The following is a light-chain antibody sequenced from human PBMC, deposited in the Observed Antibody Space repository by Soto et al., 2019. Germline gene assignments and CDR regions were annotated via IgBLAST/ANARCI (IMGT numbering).Light chain of an antibody. J-gene: IGLJ2*01. CDR2: EVS. Sequence: QSVLTQPPSASGSPGQSVTISCTGTSSDVGGYNYVSWYQQHPGKAPKLMIYEVSKRPSGVPVRFSGSKSGNTASLTVSGLQAEDEADYYCSSYAGSNNFVFGGGTKVTVL. CDR1: SSDVGGYNY. V-gene: IGLV2-8*01. CDR3: SSYAGSNNFV.